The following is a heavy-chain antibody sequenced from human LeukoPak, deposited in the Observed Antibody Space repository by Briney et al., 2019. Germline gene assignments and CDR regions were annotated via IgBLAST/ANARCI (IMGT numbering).Heavy chain of an antibody. V-gene: IGHV1-18*01. D-gene: IGHD6-13*01. Sequence: ASVKVSCKASGYTFTSYGISWVRQAPGQGLEWMGGISAYNGNTNYAQKLQGRVTMTTDTSTSTAYMELRSLRSDDTAVYYCARAAAGTFSIYRKFDPWGQGTLVTVSS. CDR2: ISAYNGNT. CDR3: ARAAAGTFSIYRKFDP. CDR1: GYTFTSYG. J-gene: IGHJ5*02.